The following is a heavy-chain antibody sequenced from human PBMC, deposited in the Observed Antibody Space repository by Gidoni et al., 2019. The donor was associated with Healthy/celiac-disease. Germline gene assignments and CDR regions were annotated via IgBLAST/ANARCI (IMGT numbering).Heavy chain of an antibody. CDR2: INHSGST. CDR3: AREGSYSGSYQLDY. V-gene: IGHV4-34*01. J-gene: IGHJ4*02. Sequence: QVQLQQWGAGLLKPPETLSLTCAVYGGSFSGSYWRWFRQPPGKGREWVGEINHSGSTNYNPSLKSRVTISVDTSKNQFSLKLSSVTAADTAVYYCAREGSYSGSYQLDYWGQGTLVTVSA. D-gene: IGHD1-26*01. CDR1: GGSFSGSY.